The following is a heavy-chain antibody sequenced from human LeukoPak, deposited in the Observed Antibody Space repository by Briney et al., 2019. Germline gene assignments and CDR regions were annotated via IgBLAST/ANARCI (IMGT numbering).Heavy chain of an antibody. CDR2: IRGGGGVT. D-gene: IGHD1-26*01. J-gene: IGHJ4*02. Sequence: GGSLRLSCAASGFIFSNYAMNWVRQAPGKGLEWVSVIRGGGGVTFYADSVKDRFTISRDNSKNTLYLQMNSLTAEDTAVYYCATVSASGSLTLDYWGQGTLVTVSS. CDR1: GFIFSNYA. CDR3: ATVSASGSLTLDY. V-gene: IGHV3-23*01.